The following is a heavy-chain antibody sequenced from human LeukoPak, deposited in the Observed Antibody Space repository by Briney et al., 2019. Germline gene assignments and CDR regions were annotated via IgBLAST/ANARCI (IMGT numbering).Heavy chain of an antibody. CDR2: IIPILGIA. CDR1: GGTFSSYA. Sequence: GASVKVSCKASGGTFSSYAISWVRQAPGQGLEWMGRIIPILGIANYAQKFQGRATITADKSTSTAYMELSSLRSEDTAVYYCARGLGTGLGAFDIWGQGTMVTVSS. V-gene: IGHV1-69*04. CDR3: ARGLGTGLGAFDI. J-gene: IGHJ3*02. D-gene: IGHD1-1*01.